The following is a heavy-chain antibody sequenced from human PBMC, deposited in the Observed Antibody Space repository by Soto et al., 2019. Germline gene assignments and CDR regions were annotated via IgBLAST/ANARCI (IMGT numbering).Heavy chain of an antibody. Sequence: ASVKVSCKASGYTFTGYYMHWVRQAPGQGLEWMGWINPNSGGTNYAQKLQGWVTMTRDTSISTAYMELSRLRSDDTAVYYCASGNSGFCFDYWGQGTLVTVSS. D-gene: IGHD4-4*01. CDR3: ASGNSGFCFDY. V-gene: IGHV1-2*04. CDR2: INPNSGGT. CDR1: GYTFTGYY. J-gene: IGHJ4*02.